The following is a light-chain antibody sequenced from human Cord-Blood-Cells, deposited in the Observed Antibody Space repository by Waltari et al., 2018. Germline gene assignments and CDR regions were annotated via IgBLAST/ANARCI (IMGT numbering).Light chain of an antibody. Sequence: EIVLTQSPGTLSLSPGERATLSCRASQSVSSSYLAWYQQKPGQAPRLLIYGASSRVTGIPDRFSASGSGTDFTLTISRLEPEDFAVYYCQQYGSSPDTFGQGTKLEIK. CDR3: QQYGSSPDT. CDR2: GAS. CDR1: QSVSSSY. J-gene: IGKJ2*01. V-gene: IGKV3-20*01.